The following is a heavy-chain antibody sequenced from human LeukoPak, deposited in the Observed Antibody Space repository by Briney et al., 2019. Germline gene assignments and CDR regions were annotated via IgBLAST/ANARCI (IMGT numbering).Heavy chain of an antibody. CDR1: GFTFSSYG. Sequence: GGSLRLSCAASGFTFSSYGMHWVRQAPGKGLEWVAGISYDGSNKYYADSVKGRFTISRDNSKNTLYLQMNSLRAEDTAVYYCAAYCSGDSCPIDYWGQGTLVTVSS. CDR3: AAYCSGDSCPIDY. D-gene: IGHD2-15*01. J-gene: IGHJ4*02. V-gene: IGHV3-30*03. CDR2: ISYDGSNK.